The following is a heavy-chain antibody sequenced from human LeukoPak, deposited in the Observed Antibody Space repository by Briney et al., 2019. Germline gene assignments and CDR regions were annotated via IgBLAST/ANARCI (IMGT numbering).Heavy chain of an antibody. CDR3: AKDSLTYYYGSGSSPGAFDI. D-gene: IGHD3-10*01. CDR1: GFTFSSYA. Sequence: GGSLRLSCAASGFTFSSYAMHWVRQAPGKGLEWVAVISYDGSNKYYADSVKGRFTISRDNSKNTLYLQMNSLRAEDTAVYYCAKDSLTYYYGSGSSPGAFDIWGQGTMVTVSS. V-gene: IGHV3-30*04. J-gene: IGHJ3*02. CDR2: ISYDGSNK.